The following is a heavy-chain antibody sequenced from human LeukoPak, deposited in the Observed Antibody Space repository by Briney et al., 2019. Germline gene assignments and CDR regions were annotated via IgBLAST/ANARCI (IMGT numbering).Heavy chain of an antibody. Sequence: GGSLRLSCAASGFTFSSYAMSWVRQAPGKGLEWVSAISGSGGSTYYADSVKGRFTISRDNSKNTLYLQMNSLRAEDTAVYYCAKVRTYQLLSCGWFDPWGQGTLVTVSS. CDR1: GFTFSSYA. D-gene: IGHD2-2*01. CDR3: AKVRTYQLLSCGWFDP. CDR2: ISGSGGST. J-gene: IGHJ5*02. V-gene: IGHV3-23*01.